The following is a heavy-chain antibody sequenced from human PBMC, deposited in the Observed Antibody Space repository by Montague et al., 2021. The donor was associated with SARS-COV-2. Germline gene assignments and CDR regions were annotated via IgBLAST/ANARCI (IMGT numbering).Heavy chain of an antibody. CDR3: ARGGYSGSWDY. J-gene: IGHJ4*02. CDR1: GGSISSSSYY. CDR2: IYYSGST. Sequence: SETLSLTCTVSGGSISSSSYYWGWIRQPPGKGLEWIGSIYYSGSTYYNLSLKSRVTISVDTTKNQFSLKLSSVTAADTAVYYCARGGYSGSWDYWGQGTLVTVSS. V-gene: IGHV4-39*07. D-gene: IGHD5-12*01.